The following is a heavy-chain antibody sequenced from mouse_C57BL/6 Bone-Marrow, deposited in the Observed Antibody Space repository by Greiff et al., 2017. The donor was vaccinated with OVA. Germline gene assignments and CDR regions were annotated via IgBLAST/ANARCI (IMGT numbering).Heavy chain of an antibody. CDR1: GFSLTSYG. Sequence: VQLKQSGPGLVQPSQSLSITCTVSGFSLTSYGVHWVRQSPGKGLEWLGVIWSGGSTDYNAAFISRLSISKDNSKSQVFFKMNSLQADDTAIYYCARTLYGNYEGAYWGQGTLVTVSA. J-gene: IGHJ3*01. V-gene: IGHV2-2*01. CDR2: IWSGGST. D-gene: IGHD2-1*01. CDR3: ARTLYGNYEGAY.